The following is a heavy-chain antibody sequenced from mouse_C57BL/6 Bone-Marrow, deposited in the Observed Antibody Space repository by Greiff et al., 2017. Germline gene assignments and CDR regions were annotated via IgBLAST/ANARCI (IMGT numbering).Heavy chain of an antibody. CDR1: GYTFTSYG. Sequence: QVQLQQSGAELARPGASVKLSCKASGYTFTSYGISWVKQRTGQGLEWIGEIYPRSGNTYYNEKFKGKATLTADKSSSTAYMELRSVTSEDSAVYFCARFAYSGPYWGQGTLVTVSA. CDR2: IYPRSGNT. CDR3: ARFAYSGPY. V-gene: IGHV1-81*01. D-gene: IGHD2-12*01. J-gene: IGHJ3*01.